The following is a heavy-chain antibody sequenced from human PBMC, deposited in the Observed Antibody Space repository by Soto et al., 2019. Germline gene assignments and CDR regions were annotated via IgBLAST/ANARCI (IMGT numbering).Heavy chain of an antibody. Sequence: QVQLQQWGAGLLKPSETLSLTCAVYGGSFSGYYWSWIRQPPGKGLEWIGEINHSGSTNYNTSLKSRVTISVDTTKNQFSLKMSSVTAADTAVYYCARDFRRIAVAGSEAFDIWGQGTMVTVSS. D-gene: IGHD6-19*01. J-gene: IGHJ3*02. V-gene: IGHV4-34*01. CDR3: ARDFRRIAVAGSEAFDI. CDR1: GGSFSGYY. CDR2: INHSGST.